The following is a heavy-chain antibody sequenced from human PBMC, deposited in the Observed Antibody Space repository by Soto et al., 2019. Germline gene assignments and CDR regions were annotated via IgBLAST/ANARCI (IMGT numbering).Heavy chain of an antibody. V-gene: IGHV4-4*02. D-gene: IGHD3-3*01. CDR3: ARFNGFWSGFSMYNYYGMDV. CDR1: GGSISSSNW. CDR2: IYYSGGT. J-gene: IGHJ6*02. Sequence: QVQLQESGPGPVKASGTLSLTCAVSGGSISSSNWWSWVRQPPGKGLEWIGEIYYSGGTNYNPSLKSRVTISVDKSKNRFSLNLTSVTAADTAVYYCARFNGFWSGFSMYNYYGMDVWGQGTTVSVSS.